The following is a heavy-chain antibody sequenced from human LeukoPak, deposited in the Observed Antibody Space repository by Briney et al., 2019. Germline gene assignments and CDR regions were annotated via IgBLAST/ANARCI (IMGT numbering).Heavy chain of an antibody. V-gene: IGHV3-23*01. Sequence: PGGSLRLSCAASGFTLSNYAMNWVRQAPGKGLEWVPSINGSGDKTYYADSVKGRFSISRDNSKNTLYLQMNSLRTEDTAVYYCAKPAKTDSADYWGQGTLVTVSS. D-gene: IGHD1-14*01. J-gene: IGHJ4*02. CDR1: GFTLSNYA. CDR3: AKPAKTDSADY. CDR2: INGSGDKT.